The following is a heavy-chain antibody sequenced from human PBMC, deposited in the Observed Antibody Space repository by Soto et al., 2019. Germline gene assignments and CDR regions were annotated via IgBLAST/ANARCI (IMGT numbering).Heavy chain of an antibody. CDR1: GGSISSSSYY. CDR3: ARHTPAISISDH. V-gene: IGHV4-39*01. Sequence: QLQLQESGPGLVKPSETLSLTCTVSGGSISSSSYYWGWIRQPPGKGLEWIGSIYYSGSTYYNPSLEDPIPISVDTSTSQFSLKLSSVTAADAAVYYCARHTPAISISDHWGQGTLVTVSA. J-gene: IGHJ4*02. CDR2: IYYSGST. D-gene: IGHD2-15*01.